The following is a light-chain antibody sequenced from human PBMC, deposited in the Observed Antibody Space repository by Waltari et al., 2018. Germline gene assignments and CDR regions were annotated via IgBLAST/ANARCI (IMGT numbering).Light chain of an antibody. CDR1: HIGSKS. CDR2: DDS. J-gene: IGLJ3*02. Sequence: SYVLTQPPSVSVAPGQTARITCGGNHIGSKSVHWYQQKPGQAPVLVVYDDSGRPSGIPERFSGSNSGNTATLTISRVEAGHEADYYCQVWDSSSDHWLFGGGTKLTVL. V-gene: IGLV3-21*02. CDR3: QVWDSSSDHWL.